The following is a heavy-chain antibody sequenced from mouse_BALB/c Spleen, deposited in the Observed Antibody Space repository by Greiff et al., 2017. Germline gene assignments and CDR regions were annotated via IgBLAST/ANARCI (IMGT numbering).Heavy chain of an antibody. D-gene: IGHD3-1*01. CDR1: GYTFTDYA. Sequence: QVQLKQSGPELVKPGASVKISCKGSGYTFTDYAMHWVKQSHAKSLEWIGVISTYYGDASYNQKFKGKATMTVDKSSSTAYMELARLTSEDSAIYYCARSSSGYVGMDYWGQGTSVTVSS. CDR3: ARSSSGYVGMDY. CDR2: ISTYYGDA. J-gene: IGHJ4*01. V-gene: IGHV1-67*01.